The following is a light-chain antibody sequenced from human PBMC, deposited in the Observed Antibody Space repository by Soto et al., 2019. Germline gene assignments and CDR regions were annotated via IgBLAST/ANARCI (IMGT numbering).Light chain of an antibody. J-gene: IGLJ1*01. CDR2: EVN. Sequence: QSALTQPPSASGSPGQSVTISCTGTSSDVGGYNYVSWYQQHPGKAPKLMIYEVNKRPSGVPDRFSGSKSGNTASLTVSGLQAEDEADYYCSSYAGSDVFVFGTGTKVTVL. V-gene: IGLV2-8*01. CDR3: SSYAGSDVFV. CDR1: SSDVGGYNY.